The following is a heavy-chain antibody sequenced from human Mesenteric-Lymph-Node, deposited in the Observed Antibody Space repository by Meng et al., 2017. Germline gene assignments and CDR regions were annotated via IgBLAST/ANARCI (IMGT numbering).Heavy chain of an antibody. J-gene: IGHJ4*02. V-gene: IGHV4-39*07. CDR2: IYHSGST. D-gene: IGHD6-19*01. Sequence: SETLSLTCTVSGGSISSSSYYWGWLRQPPGKGLEWIGSIYHSGSTYYNPSLKSRVTISVDTSKNQFSLKLSSVTAADTAVYYCAGLYSSGWYSDYWGQGTLVTVSS. CDR1: GGSISSSSYY. CDR3: AGLYSSGWYSDY.